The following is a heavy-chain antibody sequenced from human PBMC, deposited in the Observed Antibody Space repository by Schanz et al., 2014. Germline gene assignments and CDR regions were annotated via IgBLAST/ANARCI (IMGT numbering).Heavy chain of an antibody. V-gene: IGHV1-69*02. CDR2: IIPILGIA. D-gene: IGHD5-18*01. CDR3: TRGGYSYALSAFDI. J-gene: IGHJ3*02. CDR1: GGTFSSYS. Sequence: QVQLVQSGAEVKKPGSSVKVSCKASGGTFSSYSISWVRQAPGQGLEWMGRIIPILGIANYAQKLQGRVTMTTDTSTGTAYMELRSLRSDDTALYYCTRGGYSYALSAFDIWGQGTMVTVSS.